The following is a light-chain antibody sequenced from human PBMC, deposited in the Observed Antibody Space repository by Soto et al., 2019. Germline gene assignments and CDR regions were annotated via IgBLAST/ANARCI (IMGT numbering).Light chain of an antibody. CDR2: EVS. J-gene: IGLJ2*01. V-gene: IGLV2-14*01. CDR3: SSYTSVTSLV. Sequence: QSALTQPASVSGSPGQSITISCTGTSSDVGRYNYVSWYQQHPGKAPKLIIFEVSNRPSGVSNRFSGSKSGNTASLTISGLQIEDEADYYCSSYTSVTSLVFGGGTQLTVL. CDR1: SSDVGRYNY.